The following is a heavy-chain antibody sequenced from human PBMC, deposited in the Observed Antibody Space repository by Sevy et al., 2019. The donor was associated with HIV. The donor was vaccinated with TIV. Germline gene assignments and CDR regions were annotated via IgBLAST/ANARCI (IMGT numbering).Heavy chain of an antibody. V-gene: IGHV3-53*01. CDR1: GFTVSTNY. J-gene: IGHJ2*01. Sequence: GGSLRLSCAASGFTVSTNYVSWVRQAPGKGLEWVSVIYSGGSTYYADSVKGRFTISRDNSKNTLYLQMNSLRAEDTAVYYCARVGSSSCWYFDLWGRGTLVTVSS. D-gene: IGHD2-2*01. CDR2: IYSGGST. CDR3: ARVGSSSCWYFDL.